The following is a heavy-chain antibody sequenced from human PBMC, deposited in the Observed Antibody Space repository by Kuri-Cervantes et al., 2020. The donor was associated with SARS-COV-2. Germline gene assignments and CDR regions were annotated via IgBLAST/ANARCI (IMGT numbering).Heavy chain of an antibody. Sequence: ESLKISCAASGFSFSSYGMSWIRQPPGKGLEWIGEINHSGSTNYNPSLKSRVTISVDTSKNQFSLKLSSVTAADTAVYYCASFRGYWGQGTLVTVSS. D-gene: IGHD3-10*01. V-gene: IGHV4-34*01. CDR1: GFSFSSYG. CDR2: INHSGST. J-gene: IGHJ4*02. CDR3: ASFRGY.